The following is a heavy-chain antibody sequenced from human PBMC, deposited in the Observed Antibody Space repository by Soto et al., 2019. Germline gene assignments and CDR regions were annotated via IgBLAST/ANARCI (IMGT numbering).Heavy chain of an antibody. J-gene: IGHJ4*02. CDR1: GVSVRSYT. V-gene: IGHV4-4*07. Sequence: SETLSLTCIVSGVSVRSYTWSWVRQPANKGLEWIGRVFSSVSATYNPSLKSRVSISMDTPENRISLKLDSVTAADAGVYFCARDGMTTGDTWGPGTLVTISS. CDR3: ARDGMTTGDT. CDR2: VFSSVSA. D-gene: IGHD2-21*02.